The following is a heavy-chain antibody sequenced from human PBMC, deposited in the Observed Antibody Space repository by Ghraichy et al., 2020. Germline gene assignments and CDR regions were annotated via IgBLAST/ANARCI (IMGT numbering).Heavy chain of an antibody. Sequence: GGSLRLSCAASGFTFSSYAMSWVRQAPGKGLEWVSAISGSGGSTYYADSVKGRFTISRDNSKNTLYLKMNSLRAEDTAVYYCAKDFPGYSSSWGKNWGQGTLVTVSS. CDR2: ISGSGGST. CDR1: GFTFSSYA. D-gene: IGHD6-6*01. J-gene: IGHJ4*02. V-gene: IGHV3-23*01. CDR3: AKDFPGYSSSWGKN.